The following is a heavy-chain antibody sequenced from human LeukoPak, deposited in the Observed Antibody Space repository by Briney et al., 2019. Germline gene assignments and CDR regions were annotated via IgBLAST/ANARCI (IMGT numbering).Heavy chain of an antibody. D-gene: IGHD1-7*01. CDR3: ARGSNWNYGFDP. J-gene: IGHJ5*02. CDR1: GYTFTSYG. CDR2: ISAYNGNT. V-gene: IGHV1-18*01. Sequence: ASVKVSCKASGYTFTSYGISWVRQAPGQGLEWMGWISAYNGNTNYAQKFQGRVTITADESTSTAYMELSSLRSEDTAVYYCARGSNWNYGFDPWGQGTLVTVSS.